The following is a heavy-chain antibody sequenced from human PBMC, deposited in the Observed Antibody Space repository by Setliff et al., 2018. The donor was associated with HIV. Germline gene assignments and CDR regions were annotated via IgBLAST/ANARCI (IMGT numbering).Heavy chain of an antibody. Sequence: PGGSLRLSCAASGFTFSHYSMIWVRQGPGKGLEWVSSVSSSTSTIYYADSVKGRFTISRDNAKNSLYLQMISLRAEDTAVYYCAYYSSGSFYLGYYYYHGMDVWGQGTTVTVSS. J-gene: IGHJ6*02. CDR3: AYYSSGSFYLGYYYYHGMDV. CDR1: GFTFSHYS. CDR2: VSSSTSTI. D-gene: IGHD3-10*01. V-gene: IGHV3-48*01.